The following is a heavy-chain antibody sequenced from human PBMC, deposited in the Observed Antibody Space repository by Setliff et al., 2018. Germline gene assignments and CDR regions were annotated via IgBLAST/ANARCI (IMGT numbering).Heavy chain of an antibody. CDR2: IYNSDST. J-gene: IGHJ6*04. D-gene: IGHD2-15*01. V-gene: IGHV3-66*03. CDR3: ARTCSGSGCYAGLES. Sequence: GGSLGLSCAASGFIVSDKHMTWLRQAPGRGLEWVSVIYNSDSTYYADSVKGRFTISRDDSKNMVNLQMNSLRPEDTAVYYCARTCSGSGCYAGLESWGKGTTVTVSS. CDR1: GFIVSDKH.